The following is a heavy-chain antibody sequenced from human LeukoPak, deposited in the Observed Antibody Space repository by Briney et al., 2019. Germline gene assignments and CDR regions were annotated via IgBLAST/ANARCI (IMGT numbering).Heavy chain of an antibody. V-gene: IGHV7-4-1*02. CDR2: INTNTGNP. J-gene: IGHJ3*02. Sequence: ASVKVSCKASGYTFTSYAMNWVRQAPGQGLEWMGWINTNTGNPTYAQGFTGRFVFSLDTSVSTAYLQISSLKAEDTAVYYCATRDRAYSSRWYRDAFDIWGQGTMVTVSS. CDR1: GYTFTSYA. D-gene: IGHD6-13*01. CDR3: ATRDRAYSSRWYRDAFDI.